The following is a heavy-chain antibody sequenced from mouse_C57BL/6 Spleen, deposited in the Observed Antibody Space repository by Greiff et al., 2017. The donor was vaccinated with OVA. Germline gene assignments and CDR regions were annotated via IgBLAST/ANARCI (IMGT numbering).Heavy chain of an antibody. CDR3: ARSDYGSSYRDFDV. Sequence: QVQLQQPGAELVKPGASVKLSCKASGYTFTSYWMHWVKQRPGQGLEWIGMIHPNSGSTNYNEKFKSKATLTVDKSSSTAYMQLSSLTSDDSAVYYCARSDYGSSYRDFDVWGTGTTVTVSS. V-gene: IGHV1-64*01. D-gene: IGHD1-1*01. CDR1: GYTFTSYW. J-gene: IGHJ1*03. CDR2: IHPNSGST.